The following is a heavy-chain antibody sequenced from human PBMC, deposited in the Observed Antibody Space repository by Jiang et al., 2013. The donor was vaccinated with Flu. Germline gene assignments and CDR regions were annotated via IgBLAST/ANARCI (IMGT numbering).Heavy chain of an antibody. V-gene: IGHV3-33*01. CDR3: AREYYGGNSNSASDI. CDR1: GFNFSTFG. J-gene: IGHJ3*02. Sequence: VQLVESGGGVVQPGRSLRLSCAASGFNFSTFGMHWVRQAPGQGLEWVAFIWYDGSDKNYADSVKGRFTISRDNSKNTLFLQMNRLRAEDTAGTITCAREYYGGNSNSASDIWGQGTMVTVSS. CDR2: IWYDGSDK. D-gene: IGHD4-23*01.